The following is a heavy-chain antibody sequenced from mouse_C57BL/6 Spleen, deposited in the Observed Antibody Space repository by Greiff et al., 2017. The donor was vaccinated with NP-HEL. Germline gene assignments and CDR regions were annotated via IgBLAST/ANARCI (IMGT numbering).Heavy chain of an antibody. Sequence: QVQLQQSGAELVKPGASVKISCKASGYAFSSYWMNWVKQRPGKGLEWIGQIYPGDGDTNYNGKFKGKATLTADKSSSPAYMQLSSLTSEDSAVYFCARENYGYRFFDYWGQGTTLTVSS. V-gene: IGHV1-80*01. CDR3: ARENYGYRFFDY. CDR2: IYPGDGDT. CDR1: GYAFSSYW. D-gene: IGHD2-2*01. J-gene: IGHJ2*01.